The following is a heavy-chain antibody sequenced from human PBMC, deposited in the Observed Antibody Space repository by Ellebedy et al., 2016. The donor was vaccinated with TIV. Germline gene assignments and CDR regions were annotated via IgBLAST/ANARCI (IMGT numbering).Heavy chain of an antibody. D-gene: IGHD3-10*01. CDR3: ARDRITMVRGVKIGGMDV. CDR1: NGSISRDDYY. J-gene: IGHJ6*02. V-gene: IGHV4-31*11. CDR2: IYYDGST. Sequence: SETLSLXXAVSNGSISRDDYYWTWIRPHPGKGLEWIGYIYYDGSTYYNPSLRSRVSISVDTSHNQFSLNLRSVTAADTAVYYCARDRITMVRGVKIGGMDVWGQGTTVTVSS.